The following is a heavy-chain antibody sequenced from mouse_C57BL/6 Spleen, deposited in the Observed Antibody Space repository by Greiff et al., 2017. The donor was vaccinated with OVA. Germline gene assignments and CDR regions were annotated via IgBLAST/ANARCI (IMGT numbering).Heavy chain of an antibody. J-gene: IGHJ2*01. D-gene: IGHD1-1*01. Sequence: VQLQPSWAELVRPGASVTLSCKASGYTFTDYEMHWVKQTPVHGLEWIGAIDPETGGTAYNQKFKGKAILTAEQSSSTAYMELRSLTSEDSAVYYCTSKTTGRYFDYWGQGTTLTVSS. CDR1: GYTFTDYE. CDR3: TSKTTGRYFDY. V-gene: IGHV1-15*01. CDR2: IDPETGGT.